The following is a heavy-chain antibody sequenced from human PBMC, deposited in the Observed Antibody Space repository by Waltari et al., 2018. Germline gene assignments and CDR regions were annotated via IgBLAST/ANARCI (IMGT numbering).Heavy chain of an antibody. Sequence: AASGFTFSNYGMHWLRQAPGKGLEWLAIIWYDGSNKYYADSVKGRFSISRDNSKNTLYLQMNSLRADDTAVYYCTRGLSTGGTPYFDYWGQGTLVTVSS. CDR2: IWYDGSNK. D-gene: IGHD1-1*01. CDR1: GFTFSNYG. J-gene: IGHJ4*02. V-gene: IGHV3-33*01. CDR3: TRGLSTGGTPYFDY.